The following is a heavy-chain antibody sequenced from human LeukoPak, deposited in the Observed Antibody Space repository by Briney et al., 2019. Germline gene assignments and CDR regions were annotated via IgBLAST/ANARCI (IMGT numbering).Heavy chain of an antibody. V-gene: IGHV3-23*01. CDR2: ISGSGGST. CDR3: AKYSSGWSREEYFQH. J-gene: IGHJ1*01. CDR1: GFTFSSYA. D-gene: IGHD6-19*01. Sequence: GGSLRLSCAASGFTFSSYAMSWVRQAPGKGLEWVSAISGSGGSTYYADSVKGRFTISRDNSKNTPYLQMNSLRAEDTAVYYCAKYSSGWSREEYFQHWGQGTLVTVSS.